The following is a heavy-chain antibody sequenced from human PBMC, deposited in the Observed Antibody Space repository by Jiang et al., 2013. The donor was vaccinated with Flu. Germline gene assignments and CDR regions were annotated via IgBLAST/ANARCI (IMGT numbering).Heavy chain of an antibody. CDR1: GFIFSSYA. D-gene: IGHD1-14*01. CDR3: AKGIGNTEPWYFDL. Sequence: GGSLRLSCVASGFIFSSYAMGWVRQAPGKGLEWVSVIMGSGDSAYYADSVKDRFTISRDNSKNTLFLQTNSLRVDDTAVYYCAKGIGNTEPWYFDLWGRGTLVTVSS. CDR2: IMGSGDSA. J-gene: IGHJ2*01. V-gene: IGHV3-23*01.